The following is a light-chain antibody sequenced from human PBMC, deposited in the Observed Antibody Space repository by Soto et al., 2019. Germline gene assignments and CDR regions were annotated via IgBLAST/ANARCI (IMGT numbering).Light chain of an antibody. V-gene: IGKV4-1*01. CDR2: WAS. CDR1: QSVLYSSNNRNY. CDR3: QQYYSSPFT. Sequence: DIVMTQSPDSLAVSLGERVTIHCKSSQSVLYSSNNRNYLAWYQQKPGQPPKLLIYWASTRESGVPDRFSGSGSGTDFTLTISSLQAADVAVYYCQQYYSSPFTFGQGTKLEI. J-gene: IGKJ2*01.